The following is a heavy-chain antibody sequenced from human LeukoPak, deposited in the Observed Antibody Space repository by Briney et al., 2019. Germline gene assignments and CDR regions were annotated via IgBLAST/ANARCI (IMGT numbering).Heavy chain of an antibody. D-gene: IGHD3-3*01. Sequence: GGSLRLSCAASGYTFSSYAMSWVRQAPGKGLEWVPAISGSGGSTYYADSVKGRFTISRDNSKNTLYLQMNSLRAEDTAVYYCAKRSGYYHFDYWGQGTLVTVSS. V-gene: IGHV3-23*01. J-gene: IGHJ4*02. CDR2: ISGSGGST. CDR3: AKRSGYYHFDY. CDR1: GYTFSSYA.